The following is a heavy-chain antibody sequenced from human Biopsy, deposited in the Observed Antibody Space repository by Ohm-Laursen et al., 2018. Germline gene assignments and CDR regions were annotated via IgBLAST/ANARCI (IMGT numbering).Heavy chain of an antibody. Sequence: SGTLSLTCAVYVGSFSGYYWTWIRQPPGKGLEWIGEINHSGSTNYNPSLKSRVSISVDTSKNQFSLKLNSVTAADTAVYYCARAGTAINGNSLGFDPWGQGTLVTVSS. CDR3: ARAGTAINGNSLGFDP. CDR1: VGSFSGYY. CDR2: INHSGST. J-gene: IGHJ5*02. V-gene: IGHV4-34*01. D-gene: IGHD1-20*01.